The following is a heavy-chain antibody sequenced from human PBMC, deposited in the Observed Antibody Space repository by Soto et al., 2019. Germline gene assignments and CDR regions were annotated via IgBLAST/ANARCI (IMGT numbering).Heavy chain of an antibody. CDR1: GFTFSSYA. V-gene: IGHV3-23*01. Sequence: EVRLLESGGGLVQPGGSLRLSCAASGFTFSSYAMSWVRQAPGKGLERGSTIRSSDVCSYYADPVKGRFTISRDNSKNTLYLQMNSLRAEDTAVYYCAKGGWEGYGMDVWGRGTTVTVSS. CDR2: IRSSDVCS. CDR3: AKGGWEGYGMDV. J-gene: IGHJ6*01. D-gene: IGHD1-26*01.